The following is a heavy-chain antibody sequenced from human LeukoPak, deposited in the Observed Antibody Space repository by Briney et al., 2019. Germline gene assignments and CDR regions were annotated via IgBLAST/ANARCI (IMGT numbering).Heavy chain of an antibody. CDR2: IYYSGSI. V-gene: IGHV4-59*01. Sequence: SETLSLTCTVSGGSISSYYWSWIRQPPGKGLEWIGYIYYSGSINYNPSLKSRVTISVDTSKNQFSLKLSSVTAADTAVYYCAREVVTMIGGHGLDPWGQGTLVTVSS. J-gene: IGHJ5*02. CDR1: GGSISSYY. D-gene: IGHD3-22*01. CDR3: AREVVTMIGGHGLDP.